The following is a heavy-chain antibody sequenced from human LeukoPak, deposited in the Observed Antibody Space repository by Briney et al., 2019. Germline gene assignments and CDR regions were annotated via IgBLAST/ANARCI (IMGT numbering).Heavy chain of an antibody. Sequence: SETLSLTCTVSGGSISSSSYYWGWIRQPPGKGLEWIGSIHYSGSTNYNPSLKSRVTISVDTSKNQFSLKLSSVTAADTAVYYCARDLGFRSVEGYWGQGTLVTVSS. J-gene: IGHJ4*02. D-gene: IGHD3-10*01. CDR1: GGSISSSSYY. V-gene: IGHV4-39*07. CDR3: ARDLGFRSVEGY. CDR2: IHYSGST.